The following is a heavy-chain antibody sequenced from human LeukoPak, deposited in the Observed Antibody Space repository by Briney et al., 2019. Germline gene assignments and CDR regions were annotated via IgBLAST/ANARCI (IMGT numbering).Heavy chain of an antibody. V-gene: IGHV3-30*02. D-gene: IGHD3-10*01. CDR1: GFTFSSYG. CDR2: IRYDGSNK. J-gene: IGHJ4*02. Sequence: QAGGSLRLSCAASGFTFSSYGMHWVRQAPGKGLEWVAFIRYDGSNKYYADSVKGRFTISRDNSKNTLYLQMNSLRAEDTAVYYCAKDQSISRGSGSYLSPFDYWGQGTLVTVSS. CDR3: AKDQSISRGSGSYLSPFDY.